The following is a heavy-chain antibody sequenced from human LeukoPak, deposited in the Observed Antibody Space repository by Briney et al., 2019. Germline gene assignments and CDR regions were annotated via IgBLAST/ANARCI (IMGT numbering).Heavy chain of an antibody. V-gene: IGHV1-2*02. D-gene: IGHD2-15*01. CDR2: INPNSGDT. CDR1: GYTFTGYY. J-gene: IGHJ4*02. Sequence: GASVKVSCKASGYTFTGYYMHWVRQAPGQGLEYMGWINPNSGDTNHAQNFQGRVTLTRDTSISTAYMELSSLRSDDSALYYCAGEYCSGGTCRQGFDYWGQGTLVTVPS. CDR3: AGEYCSGGTCRQGFDY.